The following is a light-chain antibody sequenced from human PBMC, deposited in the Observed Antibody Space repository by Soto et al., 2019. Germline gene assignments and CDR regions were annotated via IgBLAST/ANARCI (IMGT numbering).Light chain of an antibody. CDR2: QTS. CDR3: QQYNSYWT. Sequence: IPMTQSPSALSASVGDTVTITCRASQTILNSLAWYQHKPGKAPKLLIYQTSTLESGVPSRFSGSGSVTEFTLTISSLQPDDSATYYCQQYNSYWTFGQGTKLEIK. J-gene: IGKJ1*01. V-gene: IGKV1-5*03. CDR1: QTILNS.